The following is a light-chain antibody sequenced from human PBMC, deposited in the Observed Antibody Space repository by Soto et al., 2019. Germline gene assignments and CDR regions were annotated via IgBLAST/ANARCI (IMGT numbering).Light chain of an antibody. CDR1: QGISSY. CDR3: QQYYSYPYT. CDR2: AAS. J-gene: IGKJ2*01. Sequence: AIRMTQSPSSFSASTGDRVTITCRASQGISSYLAWYQQKPGKAPKLLIYAASTLQSGVPSRFSGSGSGTDFTLTICCLLSEDFATYYCQQYYSYPYTFGQGTKLEIK. V-gene: IGKV1-8*01.